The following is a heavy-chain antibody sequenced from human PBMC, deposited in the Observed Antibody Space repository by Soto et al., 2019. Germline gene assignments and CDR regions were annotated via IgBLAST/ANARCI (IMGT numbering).Heavy chain of an antibody. CDR3: ARIASAGRGWDV. J-gene: IGHJ6*02. V-gene: IGHV3-7*01. CDR2: IKQDGSEK. Sequence: EVPLVESGGGLVQPGGSLRLPCAASGFTFSSYWMSWVRQAPAKGLDWVGNIKQDGSEKNYVDFMEGRFTISRDNAENSLYLQMNSLRAEDTAVYYCARIASAGRGWDVWGQGTTVVVSS. CDR1: GFTFSSYW. D-gene: IGHD6-13*01.